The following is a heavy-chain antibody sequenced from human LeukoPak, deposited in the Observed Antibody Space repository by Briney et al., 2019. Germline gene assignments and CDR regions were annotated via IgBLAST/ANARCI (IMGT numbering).Heavy chain of an antibody. CDR1: GGSFSGYY. CDR2: INHSGST. V-gene: IGHV4-34*01. D-gene: IGHD6-19*01. J-gene: IGHJ6*02. CDR3: ARGPDSSGWYV. Sequence: SETLSLTCAVYGGSFSGYYWSWIRQPPGKGLEWIGEINHSGSTNYNPSLKSRVTISVDTSKNQFSLKPSSVTAADTAVYYCARGPDSSGWYVWGQGTTVTVSS.